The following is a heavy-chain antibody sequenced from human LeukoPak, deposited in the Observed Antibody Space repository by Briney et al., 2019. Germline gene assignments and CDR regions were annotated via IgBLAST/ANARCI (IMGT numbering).Heavy chain of an antibody. Sequence: PGGSLRLSCAASGFTFSSYAMHWVRQAPGKGLEWVAVISYDGSNKYYADSVKGRFTISRDNSKNTLYLQMNSLRAEDTAVYYCARVGDKLKESGYFDYWGQGTLVTVSS. CDR3: ARVGDKLKESGYFDY. J-gene: IGHJ4*02. CDR2: ISYDGSNK. CDR1: GFTFSSYA. D-gene: IGHD1-26*01. V-gene: IGHV3-30-3*01.